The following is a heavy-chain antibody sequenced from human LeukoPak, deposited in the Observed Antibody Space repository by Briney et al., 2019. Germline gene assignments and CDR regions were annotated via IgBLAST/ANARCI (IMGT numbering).Heavy chain of an antibody. V-gene: IGHV3-21*01. CDR2: ISSTGHYI. D-gene: IGHD6-19*01. CDR3: TRQWLRVMDV. Sequence: GGSLRLSCASSGFTFTAYSMNWIRQAPGRGLEWISFISSTGHYIYYADSLKGRFTISRDNANSSLYLQISTLKAEDTAVYYCTRQWLRVMDVWGKGTTVTVSS. J-gene: IGHJ6*04. CDR1: GFTFTAYS.